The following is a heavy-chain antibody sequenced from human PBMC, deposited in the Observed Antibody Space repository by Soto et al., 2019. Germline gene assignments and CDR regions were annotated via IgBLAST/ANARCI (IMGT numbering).Heavy chain of an antibody. CDR2: IFHNGDT. CDR1: GGSISSNFHY. D-gene: IGHD3-10*01. CDR3: ARSDRGGSETYYNLLDS. J-gene: IGHJ4*02. Sequence: QLQLQESGPGLVKPSETLSLSCAVSGGSISSNFHYWSWIRQPPGKGLEWIGSIFHNGDTYYNPSLKSRVTIAVDTSMNHCSLTVSSVTAADTAVYFCARSDRGGSETYYNLLDSWGQGTLVTVSS. V-gene: IGHV4-39*02.